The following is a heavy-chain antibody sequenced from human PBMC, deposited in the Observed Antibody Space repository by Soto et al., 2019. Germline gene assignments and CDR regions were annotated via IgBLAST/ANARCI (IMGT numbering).Heavy chain of an antibody. V-gene: IGHV3-48*01. CDR3: ASYLSDCSGGSCYPQQ. D-gene: IGHD2-15*01. CDR1: GFTFSSYS. CDR2: ISSSSSTI. Sequence: GGSLRLSCAASGFTFSSYSMNWVRQAPGKGLEWVSYISSSSSTIYYADSVKGRFTISRDNAKNSLYLQMNSLRAEDTAVYYCASYLSDCSGGSCYPQQWGQGTLVTVSS. J-gene: IGHJ4*02.